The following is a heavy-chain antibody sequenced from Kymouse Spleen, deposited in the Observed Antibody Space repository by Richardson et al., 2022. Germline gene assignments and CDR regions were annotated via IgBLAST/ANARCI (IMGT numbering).Heavy chain of an antibody. Sequence: EVQLVESGGGLVQPGGSLRLSCAASGFTFSSYDMHWVRQATGKGLEWVSAIGTAGDTYYPGSVKGRFTISRENAKNSLYLQMNSLRAGDTAVYYCARGPNWNSYYYYYGMDVWGQGTTVTVSS. D-gene: IGHD1-1*01,IGHD1-7*01. J-gene: IGHJ6*02. V-gene: IGHV3-13*01. CDR1: GFTFSSYD. CDR2: IGTAGDT. CDR3: ARGPNWNSYYYYYGMDV.